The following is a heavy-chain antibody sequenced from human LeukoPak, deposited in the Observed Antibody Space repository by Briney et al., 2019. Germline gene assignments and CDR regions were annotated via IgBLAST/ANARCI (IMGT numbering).Heavy chain of an antibody. Sequence: GGSLRLSCAASGFTFSSYAMSWVRQAPGKGLEWVSAISGSGGSTYNADSVKGRFTISRDNSKNTLYLQMNSLRAEDTAVYYCAKGLTYYYDSSGYHYFDYWGQGTLVTVSS. D-gene: IGHD3-22*01. CDR3: AKGLTYYYDSSGYHYFDY. J-gene: IGHJ4*02. CDR1: GFTFSSYA. CDR2: ISGSGGST. V-gene: IGHV3-23*01.